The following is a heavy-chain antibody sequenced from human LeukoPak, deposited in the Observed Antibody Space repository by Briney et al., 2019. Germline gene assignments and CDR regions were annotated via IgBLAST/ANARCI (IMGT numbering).Heavy chain of an antibody. Sequence: ASVKVSCKASGGTFSSYAISWVRQAPGQGLEWMGRIIPILGIANYAQKFQGRVTITADKSTSTAYMELSSLRSEDTAVYYCARGDILTGYPCDYWGQGTLVTVSS. D-gene: IGHD3-9*01. V-gene: IGHV1-69*04. CDR1: GGTFSSYA. CDR2: IIPILGIA. J-gene: IGHJ4*02. CDR3: ARGDILTGYPCDY.